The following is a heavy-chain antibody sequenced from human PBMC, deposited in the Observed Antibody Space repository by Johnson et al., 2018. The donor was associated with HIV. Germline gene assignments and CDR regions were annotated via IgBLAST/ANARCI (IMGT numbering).Heavy chain of an antibody. V-gene: IGHV3-20*04. CDR3: ARDRHLTVTYAFDS. Sequence: VQLVESGGGVVRPGGSLRLSCVGSGFMFEDYGMSWVRQAPGKGLEWVSGINWNGGSPSYADSVKGRFTISRDNSKNTLYLQMNSLRAEDTAVYYCARDRHLTVTYAFDSWGQGTMVTVSS. CDR2: INWNGGSP. J-gene: IGHJ3*02. CDR1: GFMFEDYG. D-gene: IGHD4-17*01.